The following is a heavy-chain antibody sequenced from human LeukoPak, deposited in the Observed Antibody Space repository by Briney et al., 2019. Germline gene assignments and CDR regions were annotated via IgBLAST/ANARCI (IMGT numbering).Heavy chain of an antibody. J-gene: IGHJ6*03. Sequence: SETLSLTCTVSGGSISTHYWSWIRQPPGKGPEWIGYIYYSGSTNYNPSLKSRVTISVDTSKNQFSLELSSVTAADTAVYYCAKTLRDLFSSYYYYYMDVWGKGTTVTVSS. CDR3: AKTLRDLFSSYYYYYMDV. D-gene: IGHD3-10*01. V-gene: IGHV4-59*11. CDR2: IYYSGST. CDR1: GGSISTHY.